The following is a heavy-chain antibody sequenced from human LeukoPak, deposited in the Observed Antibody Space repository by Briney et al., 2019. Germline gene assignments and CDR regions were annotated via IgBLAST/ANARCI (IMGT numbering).Heavy chain of an antibody. CDR1: GFTFSSYA. CDR3: AKDRWEYTSSVGEY. J-gene: IGHJ4*02. V-gene: IGHV3-23*01. CDR2: ISGSGGST. Sequence: GGSLRLSCAASGFTFSSYAMNWVRQAPGKGLEWVSAISGSGGSTYYADSVKGRFTISRDNSKNTLYLQMNSLRAEDTAVYYCAKDRWEYTSSVGEYWGQGTLVTVSS. D-gene: IGHD6-6*01.